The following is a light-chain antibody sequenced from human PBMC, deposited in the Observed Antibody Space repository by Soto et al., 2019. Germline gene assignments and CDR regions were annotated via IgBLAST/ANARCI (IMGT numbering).Light chain of an antibody. V-gene: IGKV3-15*01. CDR1: QSVSSN. J-gene: IGKJ1*01. Sequence: EIVMTQSPATLSVSPGDRATLSCWASQSVSSNLAWYQQKPGQAPRLLIYGASTRATGIPARFSGSGSGTEFTLTISSLQSEDFALDYCQQYNNSPQTFGQGTKVEIK. CDR3: QQYNNSPQT. CDR2: GAS.